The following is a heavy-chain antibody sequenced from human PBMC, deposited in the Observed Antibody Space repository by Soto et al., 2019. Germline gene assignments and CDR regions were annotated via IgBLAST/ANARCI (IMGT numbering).Heavy chain of an antibody. CDR2: IYWDDDK. CDR1: GFSLSSSAMG. Sequence: QITLKESGPTLVKPTQTLTLTCSFSGFSLSSSAMGVGWIRQPPGKALEWLALIYWDDDKRYGPSLRSRLTRTQDTAKNPGVLTMTNMDPVDTATYYCAHKGGRGAGMDVWGQGTTVTVSS. D-gene: IGHD2-15*01. V-gene: IGHV2-5*05. J-gene: IGHJ6*02. CDR3: AHKGGRGAGMDV.